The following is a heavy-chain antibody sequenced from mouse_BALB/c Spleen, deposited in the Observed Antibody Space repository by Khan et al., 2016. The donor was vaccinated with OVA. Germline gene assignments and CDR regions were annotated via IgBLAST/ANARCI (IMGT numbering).Heavy chain of an antibody. Sequence: QVQLQQSGAELARPGASVKMSCKASGYTFTTYTIHWVKQRPGQGLEWIGYIIPSNDYTNYNQKFKDRATLTADTSSSTAYMQLSSLTSEDSAVYYGVREGAYYRSDGWFAYWGQGTLVTVSA. V-gene: IGHV1-4*01. J-gene: IGHJ3*01. CDR2: IIPSNDYT. CDR1: GYTFTTYT. D-gene: IGHD2-14*01. CDR3: VREGAYYRSDGWFAY.